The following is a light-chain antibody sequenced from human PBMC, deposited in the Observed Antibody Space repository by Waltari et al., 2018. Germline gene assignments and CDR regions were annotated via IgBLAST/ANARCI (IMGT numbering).Light chain of an antibody. CDR1: QSIIHY. CDR3: QQTFSSPYT. V-gene: IGKV1-39*01. CDR2: GAS. J-gene: IGKJ2*01. Sequence: DVDMTQSPSSLSASIGDRITITFRASQSIIHYLNWYQQKQGTAPRLLITGASSLRGGVPSRFSGSGSGTDFSLTISSLQPEDFATYYCQQTFSSPYTFGQGTKLDI.